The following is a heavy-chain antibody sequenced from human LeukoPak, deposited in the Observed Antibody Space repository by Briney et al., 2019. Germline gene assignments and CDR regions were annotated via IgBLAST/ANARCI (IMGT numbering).Heavy chain of an antibody. J-gene: IGHJ4*02. V-gene: IGHV4-30-2*01. D-gene: IGHD6-13*01. CDR3: ARASFSSSWYLDY. CDR1: GGSISSGGYS. Sequence: PSETLSLTCAVSGGSISSGGYSWSWIRQPPGKGLEWIGYICHSGSTYYNPSLKSRVTISVDRSKNQFSLKLSSVTAADTAVYYCARASFSSSWYLDYWGQGTLVTVSS. CDR2: ICHSGST.